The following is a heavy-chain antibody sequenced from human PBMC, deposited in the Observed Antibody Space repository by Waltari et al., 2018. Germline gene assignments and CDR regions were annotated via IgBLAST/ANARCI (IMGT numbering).Heavy chain of an antibody. CDR1: GGSFSGYY. CDR2: INHSGST. D-gene: IGHD6-19*01. J-gene: IGHJ6*03. CDR3: AREVAGTKDYYYYMDV. Sequence: QVQLQQWGAGLLKPSETLSLTCAVYGGSFSGYYWSWIRQPPGKGLEWIGEINHSGSTNYNPSLKSRVTISVDTSKNQFSLKLSSVTAADTAVYYCAREVAGTKDYYYYMDVWGKGTTVTVSS. V-gene: IGHV4-34*01.